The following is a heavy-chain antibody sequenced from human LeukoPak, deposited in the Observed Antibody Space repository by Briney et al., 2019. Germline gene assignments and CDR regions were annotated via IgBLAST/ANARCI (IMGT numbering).Heavy chain of an antibody. J-gene: IGHJ2*01. CDR2: IYSGGST. V-gene: IGHV3-53*04. CDR1: GFTVSSNY. CDR3: ARDSRYGTLQTDWYFDL. D-gene: IGHD1-1*01. Sequence: GGSLRLSCAASGFTVSSNYMSWVRQAPGKGLEWVSVIYSGGSTYYADSAKGRFTISRHNSKNTLYLQMNSLRAEDTAVYYCARDSRYGTLQTDWYFDLWGRGTLVTVSS.